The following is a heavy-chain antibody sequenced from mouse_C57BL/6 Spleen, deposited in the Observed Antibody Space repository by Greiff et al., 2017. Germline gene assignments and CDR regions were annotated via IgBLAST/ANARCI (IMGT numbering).Heavy chain of an antibody. V-gene: IGHV1-64*01. CDR1: GYTFTSYW. CDR2: IHPNSGST. Sequence: QVQLQQPGAELVKPGASVKLSCKASGYTFTSYWMHWVKQRPGQGLEWIGMIHPNSGSTNYNEKFKSKATLTVDKSSSTAYMQLSRLTSEDSAVYYCARYDYGYFDYWGQGTTLTVSS. CDR3: ARYDYGYFDY. D-gene: IGHD2-4*01. J-gene: IGHJ2*01.